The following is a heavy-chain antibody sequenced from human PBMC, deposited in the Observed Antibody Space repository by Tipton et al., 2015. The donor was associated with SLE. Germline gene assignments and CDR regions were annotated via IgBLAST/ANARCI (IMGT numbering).Heavy chain of an antibody. Sequence: GSLRLSCAGSGFTFSDHHMSWIRQAPGKGLEWLSYISGSGNVIYYAESVKGRFTISRDDAKNSLFLQMNSLRADDTAVYYCARRAQGGQGTLVTVSS. CDR1: GFTFSDHH. CDR2: ISGSGNVI. J-gene: IGHJ4*02. V-gene: IGHV3-11*04. CDR3: ARRAQ.